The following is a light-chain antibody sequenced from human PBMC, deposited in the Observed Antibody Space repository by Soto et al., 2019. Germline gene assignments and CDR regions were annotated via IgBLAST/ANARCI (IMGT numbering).Light chain of an antibody. Sequence: EIVLTQSPGTPSLSPGTRATLSCRASQSVSSSYLAWYQQKPGQAPRLLIYGASSRATGIPDRFSGSGSGTDFTLTISSLEPEDFAVYYCQQRSNWPWTFGQGTKVDIK. J-gene: IGKJ1*01. V-gene: IGKV3D-20*02. CDR1: QSVSSSY. CDR3: QQRSNWPWT. CDR2: GAS.